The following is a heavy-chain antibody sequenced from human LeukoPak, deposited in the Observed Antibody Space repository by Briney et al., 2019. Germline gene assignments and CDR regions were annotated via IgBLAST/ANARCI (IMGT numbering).Heavy chain of an antibody. Sequence: SETLSLTCTVSGGRINSYYWSWIRQPPGKGLEWIGYIYYSGSTNYNASLKSRVTISSDTSKNQFSLKLSSVTAADTAVYYCARPGSTYSSGWASFDYWGQGTLVTVSS. CDR3: ARPGSTYSSGWASFDY. D-gene: IGHD6-19*01. J-gene: IGHJ4*02. CDR2: IYYSGST. CDR1: GGRINSYY. V-gene: IGHV4-59*01.